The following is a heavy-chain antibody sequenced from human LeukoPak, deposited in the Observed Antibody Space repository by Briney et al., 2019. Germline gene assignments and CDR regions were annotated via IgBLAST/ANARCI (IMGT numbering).Heavy chain of an antibody. CDR2: IYYSGST. CDR1: GGSISSYY. Sequence: SETLSLTCTVSGGSISSYYWSWIRQPPGKGLEWIGYIYYSGSTNYNPSLKSRVTISVDTSKNQFSLKLSSVTAADTAVYYCARLRYYDSSGSNAFDIRGQGTMVTVSS. J-gene: IGHJ3*02. D-gene: IGHD3-22*01. CDR3: ARLRYYDSSGSNAFDI. V-gene: IGHV4-59*08.